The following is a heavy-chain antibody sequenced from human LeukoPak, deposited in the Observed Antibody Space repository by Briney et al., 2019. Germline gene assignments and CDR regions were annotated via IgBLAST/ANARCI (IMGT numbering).Heavy chain of an antibody. V-gene: IGHV3-21*01. CDR3: AREEGLGSSGWPDY. D-gene: IGHD6-19*01. J-gene: IGHJ4*02. Sequence: PGGSLRLSCSASRFTFSSYSMNWVRQAPGKGLEWVSSISSSSSYIYYADSVKGRFTISRDNAKNSLYLQMNSLRAEDTAVYYCAREEGLGSSGWPDYWGQGTLVTVSS. CDR1: RFTFSSYS. CDR2: ISSSSSYI.